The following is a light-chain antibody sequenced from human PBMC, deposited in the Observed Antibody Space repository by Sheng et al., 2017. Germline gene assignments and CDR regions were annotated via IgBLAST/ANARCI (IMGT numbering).Light chain of an antibody. V-gene: IGKV3-20*01. CDR1: QSVSNN. Sequence: EKVMTQSPATLSVSPGERATLSCRASQSVSNNLAWYQQKPGQAPRLLIYGASSRATGIPDRFSGSGSGTDFTLTITRLEPEDFAVYYCQQYVNSPLTFGGGSKVEIK. CDR2: GAS. CDR3: QQYVNSPLT. J-gene: IGKJ4*01.